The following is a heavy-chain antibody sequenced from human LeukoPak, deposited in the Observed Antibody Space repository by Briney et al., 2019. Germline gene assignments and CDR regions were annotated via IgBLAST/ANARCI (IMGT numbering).Heavy chain of an antibody. V-gene: IGHV1-69*04. CDR2: IIPILGIA. CDR3: ATAYSSSWTYGMDV. D-gene: IGHD6-13*01. CDR1: GGTFSSYA. J-gene: IGHJ6*02. Sequence: ASVKVSCKASGGTFSSYAISWVRQAPGQGLEWMGRIIPILGIANYAQKFQGRVTITADKSTSTAYMELSSLRSEDTAVYYCATAYSSSWTYGMDVWGQGTTVTVPS.